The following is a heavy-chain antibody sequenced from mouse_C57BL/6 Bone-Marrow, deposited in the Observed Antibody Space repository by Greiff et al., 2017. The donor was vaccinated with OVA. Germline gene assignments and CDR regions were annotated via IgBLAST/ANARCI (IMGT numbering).Heavy chain of an antibody. V-gene: IGHV1-5*01. D-gene: IGHD2-5*01. CDR3: TRRLTYYSNYEGFAY. CDR2: IYPGNSDT. CDR1: GYTFTSYW. Sequence: VHVKQSGTVLARPGASVKMSCKTSGYTFTSYWMHWVKQRPGQGLEWIGAIYPGNSDTSYNQKFKGKAKLTAVTSASTAYMELSSLTNEDSAVYYCTRRLTYYSNYEGFAYWGQGTLVTVSA. J-gene: IGHJ3*01.